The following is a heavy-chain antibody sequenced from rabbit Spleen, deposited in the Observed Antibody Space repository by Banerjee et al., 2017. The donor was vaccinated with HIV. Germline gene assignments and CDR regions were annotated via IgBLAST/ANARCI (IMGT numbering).Heavy chain of an antibody. CDR2: IDTSSGNT. J-gene: IGHJ6*01. CDR1: GFSFSSGYY. D-gene: IGHD8-1*01. CDR3: ARDAATSFSSYGMDL. V-gene: IGHV1S40*01. Sequence: QSLEESGGDLVKPEGSLTLTCTASGFSFSSGYYMCWVRQAPGKGLEWIGCIDTSSGNTAYATWAKGRFTISKTSSTTVTLQRTSLTAADTATYFCARDAATSFSSYGMDLWGPGTLVTVS.